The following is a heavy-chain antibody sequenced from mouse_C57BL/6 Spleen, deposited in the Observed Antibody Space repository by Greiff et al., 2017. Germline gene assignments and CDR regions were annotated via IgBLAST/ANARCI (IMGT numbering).Heavy chain of an antibody. CDR1: GYTFTDHT. CDR3: ARRVFYYSSSSLLRFAY. D-gene: IGHD1-1*01. J-gene: IGHJ3*01. Sequence: QVQLQQSDAELVKPGASVKISCKVSGYTFTDHTIHWMKQRPEQGLEWIGYIYPRDGSTKYNEKFKGTATLTADKSSSTAYMQLNSLSSEDSAVFFCARRVFYYSSSSLLRFAYWGQGTLVTVSA. CDR2: IYPRDGST. V-gene: IGHV1-78*01.